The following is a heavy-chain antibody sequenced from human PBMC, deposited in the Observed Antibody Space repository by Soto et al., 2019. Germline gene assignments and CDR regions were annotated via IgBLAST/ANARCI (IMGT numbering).Heavy chain of an antibody. V-gene: IGHV4-4*07. CDR2: SYATGTT. CDR3: VRDGTKTVRDWFDP. D-gene: IGHD1-1*01. Sequence: SETLSLTCTVSGASISGFYWSWIRQYAGKGLEWIGRSYATGTTDYNPSLKSRVMMSVDTSKKQFSLKLRSVTAADTAVYYCVRDGTKTVRDWFDPWGQGISVTVSS. CDR1: GASISGFY. J-gene: IGHJ5*02.